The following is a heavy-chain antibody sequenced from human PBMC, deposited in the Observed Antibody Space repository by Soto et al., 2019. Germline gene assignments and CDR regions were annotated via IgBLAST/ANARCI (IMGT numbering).Heavy chain of an antibody. CDR2: ISGDGINT. J-gene: IGHJ4*02. CDR3: ARGNLRFDFDS. Sequence: QIQLVESGGDVVQPGKSLRLSCAASGFNFGIFGMHWVRQAPGKGLEWVAFISGDGINTQYADSVRGRFTLSRDYSRKTMYLQMDSLRDEDTALYYCARGNLRFDFDSWGLGTLVTVSS. V-gene: IGHV3-30*03. CDR1: GFNFGIFG.